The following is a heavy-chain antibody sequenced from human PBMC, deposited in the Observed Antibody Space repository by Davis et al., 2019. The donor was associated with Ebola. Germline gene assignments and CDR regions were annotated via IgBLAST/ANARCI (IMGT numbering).Heavy chain of an antibody. J-gene: IGHJ4*02. CDR3: ARDFSGLHPN. CDR2: IKQDGSEK. D-gene: IGHD3-10*01. CDR1: GFTFSSYW. Sequence: GESLKISCAASGFTFSSYWMNWVRQAPGKGLEWVANIKQDGSEKYYVDSVKGRFTISRDNAKNSLYLQMNSLRAEDTAVYYCARDFSGLHPNWGQGTLVTVSS. V-gene: IGHV3-7*03.